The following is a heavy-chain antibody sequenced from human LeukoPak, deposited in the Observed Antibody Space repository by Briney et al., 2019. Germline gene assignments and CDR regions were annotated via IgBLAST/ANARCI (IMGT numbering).Heavy chain of an antibody. CDR2: ISGSGGST. Sequence: GGSLRLSCAASGFTFSTYGMSWVRQAPGKGLEWVSVISGSGGSTYYADSVKGRFTISRDNAKNSLYLQMNSLRAEDTAVYYCARSTTVTPGAYWGQGTLVTVSS. CDR3: ARSTTVTPGAY. CDR1: GFTFSTYG. J-gene: IGHJ4*02. D-gene: IGHD4-17*01. V-gene: IGHV3-23*01.